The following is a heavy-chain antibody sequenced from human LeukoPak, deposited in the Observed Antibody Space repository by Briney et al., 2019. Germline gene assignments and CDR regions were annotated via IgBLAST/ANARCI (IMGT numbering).Heavy chain of an antibody. CDR2: ISSSGSSI. J-gene: IGHJ4*02. CDR3: ARWAGAILTDY. Sequence: GGSLRLSCAASGFTFSDYYMSWIRQAPGKRLEWVSYISSSGSSISYADSVKGRFTISRDNAKSSLYLQMNSLRAEDTAVYYCARWAGAILTDYWGQGTLVTVSS. D-gene: IGHD1-26*01. V-gene: IGHV3-11*04. CDR1: GFTFSDYY.